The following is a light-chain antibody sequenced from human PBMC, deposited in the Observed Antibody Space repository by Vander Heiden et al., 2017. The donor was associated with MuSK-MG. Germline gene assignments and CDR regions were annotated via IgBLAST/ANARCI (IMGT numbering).Light chain of an antibody. CDR2: AAS. CDR1: QSISSY. CDR3: QHIDSTPQYT. Sequence: DIQMTQSPSSLSASVGDRVTITCRASQSISSYLNWYQQKPGKAPKLLIYAASSLQSGVPSRFSGSGSGTDFTLTISSRQPEDFATYYCQHIDSTPQYTFGQGTKLEIK. J-gene: IGKJ2*01. V-gene: IGKV1-39*01.